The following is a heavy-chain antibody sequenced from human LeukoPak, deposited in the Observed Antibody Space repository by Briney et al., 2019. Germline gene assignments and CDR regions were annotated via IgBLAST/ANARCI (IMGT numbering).Heavy chain of an antibody. V-gene: IGHV4-39*07. J-gene: IGHJ3*02. CDR2: IYSSGST. CDR3: ARSDGYGLVGI. CDR1: GGSISSSSYY. D-gene: IGHD3-10*01. Sequence: SETLSLTCTVSGGSISSSSYYWGWIRQPPGKTLEWIGSIYSSGSTYYNSSLKSRVIILIDTAKNHFSLNLSSVTAADTAVYYCARSDGYGLVGIWGQGTMVTVSS.